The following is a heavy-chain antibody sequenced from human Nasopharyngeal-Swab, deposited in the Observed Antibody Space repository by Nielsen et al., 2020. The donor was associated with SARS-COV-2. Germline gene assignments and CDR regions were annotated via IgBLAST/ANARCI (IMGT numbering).Heavy chain of an antibody. D-gene: IGHD5-18*01. CDR2: ISPDGSTT. Sequence: GESLKISCAASGFTFSSYWMHWVRQAPGKGLVWVSRISPDGSTTGYADSVKGRFTISRDNAKGKLYLQINSLRADDTAVYYCTRDFDAATGYWGQGTLVTVSS. CDR3: TRDFDAATGY. CDR1: GFTFSSYW. J-gene: IGHJ4*02. V-gene: IGHV3-74*01.